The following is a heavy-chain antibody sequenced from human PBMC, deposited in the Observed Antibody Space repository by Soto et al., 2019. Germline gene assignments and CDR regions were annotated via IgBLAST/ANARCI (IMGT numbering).Heavy chain of an antibody. CDR3: ARISGSGSYANYYYGMDV. Sequence: SGPTLVNPTQTLTLTCTFSGFPLSTSGMCVSWIRQPPGKALEWLALIDWGDDKYYSTSLKTRLTISKDTSKNQVVLTMTNMDPVDTATYYCARISGSGSYANYYYGMDVWGQGTTVTVSS. CDR2: IDWGDDK. CDR1: GFPLSTSGMC. J-gene: IGHJ6*02. V-gene: IGHV2-70*01. D-gene: IGHD3-10*01.